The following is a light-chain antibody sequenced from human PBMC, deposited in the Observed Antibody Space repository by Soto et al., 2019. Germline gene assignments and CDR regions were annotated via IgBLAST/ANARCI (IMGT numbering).Light chain of an antibody. CDR1: QGIRND. J-gene: IGKJ4*01. Sequence: AIQMTQSPSSLSASVADRVTITCRASQGIRNDLGWYQQKPGKAPKLLIYAASSLQSGVPSRFSGSGSGTDFTLTISSLQPEDFATYYGLQDYNYPLTFGGGTKVEIK. CDR2: AAS. CDR3: LQDYNYPLT. V-gene: IGKV1-6*01.